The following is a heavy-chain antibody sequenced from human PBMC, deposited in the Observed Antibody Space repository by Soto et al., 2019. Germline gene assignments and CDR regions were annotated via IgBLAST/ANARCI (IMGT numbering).Heavy chain of an antibody. D-gene: IGHD6-13*01. Sequence: SETLSLTCTVSGGSISSSSYYWGWIRQPPGKGLEWIGSIYYSGSTYYNPSLKSRVTISVDTSKNQFSLKLSSVTAADTAVYYCARIYSSSWYPPTPGIFDYWGQGTLVTVSS. CDR2: IYYSGST. V-gene: IGHV4-39*01. CDR1: GGSISSSSYY. J-gene: IGHJ4*02. CDR3: ARIYSSSWYPPTPGIFDY.